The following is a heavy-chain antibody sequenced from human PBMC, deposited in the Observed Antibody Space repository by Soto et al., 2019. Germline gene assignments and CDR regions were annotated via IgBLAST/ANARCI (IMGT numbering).Heavy chain of an antibody. CDR1: GGSFGGYY. CDR3: ARGLSHTIYYYYYYMDV. J-gene: IGHJ6*03. CDR2: INHSGST. Sequence: SETLSLTCAVYGGSFGGYYWSGIRQPPGKGLEWIGEINHSGSTNYNPSLKSRVTISVDTSKNQFSLKLSSVTAADTAAYYCARGLSHTIYYYYYYMDVWGKGTTVTVSS. V-gene: IGHV4-34*01. D-gene: IGHD3-9*01.